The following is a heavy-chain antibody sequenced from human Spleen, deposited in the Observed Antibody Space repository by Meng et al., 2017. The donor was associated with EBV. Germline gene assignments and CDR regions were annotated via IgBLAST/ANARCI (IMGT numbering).Heavy chain of an antibody. J-gene: IGHJ4*02. CDR3: ATVRDPTYYLDF. Sequence: QVRWVECGGGLVKFGESLSLYCAASGFTFSDYYMSWIRQAPGKGLEWVSFISSGSTTIYYADSVKGRFTISRDNAKKSLYLQMNSLRAEDTAVYYCATVRDPTYYLDFWGQGTLVTVSS. CDR1: GFTFSDYY. V-gene: IGHV3-11*01. CDR2: ISSGSTTI. D-gene: IGHD1-1*01.